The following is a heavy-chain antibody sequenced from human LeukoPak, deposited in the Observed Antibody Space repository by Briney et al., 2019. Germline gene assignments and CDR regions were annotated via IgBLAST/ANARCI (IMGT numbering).Heavy chain of an antibody. CDR1: GGSISSGGYY. CDR2: IYHSGST. D-gene: IGHD4-17*01. Sequence: SETLSLTCTVSGGSISSGGYYWSWIRQPPGKGLEWIGYIYHSGSTYYNPSLKSRVTISVDRSKNQFSLKLSSVTAADTAVYYCARFPTAGFTVSPTLWGQGTLVTVSS. V-gene: IGHV4-30-2*01. CDR3: ARFPTAGFTVSPTL. J-gene: IGHJ4*02.